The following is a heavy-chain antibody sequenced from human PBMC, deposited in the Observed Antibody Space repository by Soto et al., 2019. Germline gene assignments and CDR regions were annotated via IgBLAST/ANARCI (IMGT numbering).Heavy chain of an antibody. CDR3: AKDQLFPGDSGITAFDT. CDR1: GFTFSSYG. V-gene: IGHV3-30*18. Sequence: PGGSLRLSCAASGFTFSSYGMHWVRQAPGKGLEWVAVISYDGSNKYYADSVKGRFTISRDNSKNTLYLQMNSLRAEDTAVYYCAKDQLFPGDSGITAFDTLGQ. CDR2: ISYDGSNK. D-gene: IGHD3-10*01. J-gene: IGHJ3*02.